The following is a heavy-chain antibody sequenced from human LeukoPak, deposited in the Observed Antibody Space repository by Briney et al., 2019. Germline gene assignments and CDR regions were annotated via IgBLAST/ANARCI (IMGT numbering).Heavy chain of an antibody. Sequence: GGSLRLSCAASGFTFDDYAMHWVRQAPGKGLEWVSGISWNSGRKDYADSVKGRSTISRDNAKNSLYLQMNSLRVEDTALYYCAKCLSTSCQGAFDYWGQGTLVTVSS. CDR1: GFTFDDYA. V-gene: IGHV3-9*01. J-gene: IGHJ4*02. CDR3: AKCLSTSCQGAFDY. CDR2: ISWNSGRK. D-gene: IGHD2-2*01.